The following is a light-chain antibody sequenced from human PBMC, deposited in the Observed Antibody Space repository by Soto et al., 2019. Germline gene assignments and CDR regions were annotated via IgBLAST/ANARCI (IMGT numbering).Light chain of an antibody. Sequence: DIRSARSRSSLSAVVGDRVTITFRQRRGIGDRLAWFQQKPGKAPQFLIQAASNLQSGVPSSFSGSASGKEFLLSINSLQREDIATYYCLQVSSFTPTFGKGSKVDI. CDR1: RGIGDR. CDR3: LQVSSFTPT. CDR2: AAS. V-gene: IGKV1-12*01. J-gene: IGKJ1*01.